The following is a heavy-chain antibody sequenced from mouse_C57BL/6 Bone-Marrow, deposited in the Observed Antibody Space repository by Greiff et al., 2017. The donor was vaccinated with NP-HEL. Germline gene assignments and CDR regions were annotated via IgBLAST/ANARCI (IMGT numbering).Heavy chain of an antibody. CDR3: ARHENYGSWFAY. Sequence: VKLMESGAELVKPGASVKLSCKASGYTFTEYTIHWVKQRSGQGLEWIGWFYPGSGSIKYNEKFKDKATLTADKSSSTVYMELSRLTSEDSAVYFCARHENYGSWFAYWGQGTLVTVSA. J-gene: IGHJ3*01. D-gene: IGHD1-1*01. CDR1: GYTFTEYT. CDR2: FYPGSGSI. V-gene: IGHV1-62-2*01.